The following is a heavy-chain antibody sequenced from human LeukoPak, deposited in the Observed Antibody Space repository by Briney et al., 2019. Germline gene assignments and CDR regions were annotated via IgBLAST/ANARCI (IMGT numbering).Heavy chain of an antibody. V-gene: IGHV4-39*01. D-gene: IGHD4-17*01. CDR3: ARTVTYWYFDL. CDR2: IYYSGST. CDR1: GGSISSSSYY. Sequence: SETLSLTCTVSGGSISSSSYYWGWIRQPPGKGLEWIGSIYYSGSTYYNPSLKSRVTISVDTSKNQFSLKLSSVTAADTAVYYCARTVTYWYFDLWGHGTLVTVSS. J-gene: IGHJ2*01.